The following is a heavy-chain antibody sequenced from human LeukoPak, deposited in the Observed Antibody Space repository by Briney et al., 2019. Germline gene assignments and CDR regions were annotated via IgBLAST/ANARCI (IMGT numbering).Heavy chain of an antibody. D-gene: IGHD4-11*01. CDR3: ARDCDYIGNYYYGMDV. CDR2: ISYDGSNK. J-gene: IGHJ6*02. V-gene: IGHV3-30*04. CDR1: EFTFSSYA. Sequence: GGSLRLSCAASEFTFSSYAMHWVRQAPGKGLEWVAVISYDGSNKYYADSVKGRFTISRDNSKNTLYLQMNSLRAEDTAVYYCARDCDYIGNYYYGMDVWGQGTTVTVSS.